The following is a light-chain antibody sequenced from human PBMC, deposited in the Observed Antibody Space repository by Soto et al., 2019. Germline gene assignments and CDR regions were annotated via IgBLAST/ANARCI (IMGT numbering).Light chain of an antibody. Sequence: QSVLTQPPSVPAAPGQKVTISCSGSSFNIGGNSVSWYHQLPGTAPKLHIYDDNKQPSRITDRFSCAKSSTPATLAITVFQTGDEADYYCGSWDSSLSAYVFGTGTKVTVL. J-gene: IGLJ1*01. CDR3: GSWDSSLSAYV. CDR2: DDN. CDR1: SFNIGGNS. V-gene: IGLV1-51*01.